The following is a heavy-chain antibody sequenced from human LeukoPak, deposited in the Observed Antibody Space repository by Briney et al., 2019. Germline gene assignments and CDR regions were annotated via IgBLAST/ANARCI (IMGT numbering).Heavy chain of an antibody. Sequence: SETLSLTCAVYGGSFSGYYWSWIRQPPGKGLEWIGEINHSGSTNYNPSLKSRVTISVDTSKNQFSLKLSSVTAADTAVYYCARGCASIRANGLRWFAPWVQGTLVTDS. CDR2: INHSGST. CDR1: GGSFSGYY. V-gene: IGHV4-34*01. D-gene: IGHD5-24*01. J-gene: IGHJ5*02. CDR3: ARGCASIRANGLRWFAP.